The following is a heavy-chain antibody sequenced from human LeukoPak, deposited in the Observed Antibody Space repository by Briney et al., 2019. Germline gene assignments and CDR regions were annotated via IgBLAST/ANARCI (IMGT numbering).Heavy chain of an antibody. CDR1: GYSFYDYA. V-gene: IGHV3-23*01. J-gene: IGHJ4*02. CDR3: AKFRGVGSGSYYNKNYYFDY. CDR2: ISGSGGST. D-gene: IGHD3-10*01. Sequence: LVISCAASGYSFYDYAVPWVRQAPGKGLEWVSAISGSGGSTYYADSVKGRFTISRDNSKNTLYLQMNSLRAEDTAVYYCAKFRGVGSGSYYNKNYYFDYWGQGTLVTVSS.